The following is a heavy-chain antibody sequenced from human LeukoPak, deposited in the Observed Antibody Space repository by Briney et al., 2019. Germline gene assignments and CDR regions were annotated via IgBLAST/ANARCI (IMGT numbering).Heavy chain of an antibody. J-gene: IGHJ5*02. CDR2: INPTGGST. CDR1: GYSFTDYY. CDR3: ARDNSVGDNAWWFDP. Sequence: ASVKVSCKTSGYSFTDYYMHWVRQAPGQGLEWMGLINPTGGSTGYAQKFQGRVTMTRDMSTSTDYMDLSSLRSEDTAIYYCARDNSVGDNAWWFDPWGQGTLVTVSS. D-gene: IGHD1-26*01. V-gene: IGHV1-46*01.